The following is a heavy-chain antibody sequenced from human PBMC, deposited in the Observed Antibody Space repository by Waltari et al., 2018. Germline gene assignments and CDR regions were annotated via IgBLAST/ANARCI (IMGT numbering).Heavy chain of an antibody. V-gene: IGHV3-30*18. J-gene: IGHJ5*02. D-gene: IGHD3-10*01. Sequence: QVQLVESGGGVVQPGMSLRLSCAASGFSLRTFGMHWVRQAPGKGLEWVALAFFDGIKTDYADSVRGRFTISRDNSKNTLYLDINNLRVDDTGIYYCAKDAFGNTYLDHWGQGTVVTVSS. CDR1: GFSLRTFG. CDR3: AKDAFGNTYLDH. CDR2: AFFDGIKT.